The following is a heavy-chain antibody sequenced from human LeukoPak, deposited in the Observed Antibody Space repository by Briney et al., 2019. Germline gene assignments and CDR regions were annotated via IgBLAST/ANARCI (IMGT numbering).Heavy chain of an antibody. CDR2: ISTSSSYI. D-gene: IGHD3-3*01. CDR3: ARLREIPVFGVVTKSTSYFDY. V-gene: IGHV3-21*01. Sequence: GGSLRLSCAASGFTPSRYSMNWVRQAPGEGLEWVSLISTSSSYIYYTDSVKGRFTISRDNAKSSLYLQMNSLRAEDTAVYYCARLREIPVFGVVTKSTSYFDYWGQGTLVTVSS. J-gene: IGHJ4*02. CDR1: GFTPSRYS.